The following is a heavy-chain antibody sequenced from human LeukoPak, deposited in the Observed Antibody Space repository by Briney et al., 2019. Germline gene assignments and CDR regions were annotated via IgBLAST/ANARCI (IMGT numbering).Heavy chain of an antibody. D-gene: IGHD3-22*01. Sequence: SETLSLTCTVSGYSISSGYYWGWIRQPPGKGLEWIGSIYHSGSTYYNPSLKSRVTISVDTSKNQFSLKLSSVTAADTAVYYCARVGDSSGYYLGTFNYYYYYYMDVWGKGTTVTVSS. CDR1: GYSISSGYY. CDR2: IYHSGST. CDR3: ARVGDSSGYYLGTFNYYYYYYMDV. V-gene: IGHV4-38-2*02. J-gene: IGHJ6*03.